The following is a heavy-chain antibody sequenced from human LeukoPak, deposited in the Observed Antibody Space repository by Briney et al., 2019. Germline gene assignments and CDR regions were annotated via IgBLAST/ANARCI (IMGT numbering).Heavy chain of an antibody. CDR3: ARGYSSGWFSPPFDY. D-gene: IGHD6-19*01. CDR2: IYYSGST. V-gene: IGHV4-59*12. Sequence: SETLSLTCTVSGGSISSYYWSWIRQPPGKGLEWIGYIYYSGSTNYNPSLKSRVTMSVDTSKNQFSLKLSSVTAADTAVYYCARGYSSGWFSPPFDYWGQGTLVTVSS. J-gene: IGHJ4*02. CDR1: GGSISSYY.